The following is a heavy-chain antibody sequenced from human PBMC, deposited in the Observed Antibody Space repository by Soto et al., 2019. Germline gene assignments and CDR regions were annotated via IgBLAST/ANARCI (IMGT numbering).Heavy chain of an antibody. CDR3: ARGGGYCSGGSCYSRGAPYYYGMEV. D-gene: IGHD2-15*01. CDR1: GGSISSGGYY. V-gene: IGHV4-31*03. Sequence: NPSETLSLTCTVSGGSISSGGYYWSWIRQHPGKGLEWVGYIYYSGSTYYNPSLKSRVTISVDTSKNQFSLKLSSVTAADTAVYYCARGGGYCSGGSCYSRGAPYYYGMEVWGEGTTVTVSS. CDR2: IYYSGST. J-gene: IGHJ6*02.